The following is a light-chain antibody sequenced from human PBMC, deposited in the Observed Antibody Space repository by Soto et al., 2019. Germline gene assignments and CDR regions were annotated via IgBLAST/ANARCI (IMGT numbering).Light chain of an antibody. CDR3: QQRSNWPHT. Sequence: EIVSTQSPATLSLSPGERATPSCRASQSVSSYLAWYQQKPGQAPRLLIYDASKRATGIPARFSGSGSGTDFTLTISSLEPEDSAVYYCQQRSNWPHTFGQGTKLEIK. J-gene: IGKJ2*01. CDR1: QSVSSY. V-gene: IGKV3-11*01. CDR2: DAS.